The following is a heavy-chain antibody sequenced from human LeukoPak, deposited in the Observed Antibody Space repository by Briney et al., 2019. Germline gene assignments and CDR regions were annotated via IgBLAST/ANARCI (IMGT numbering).Heavy chain of an antibody. Sequence: PSETLCLTCTVSGGSISSNNYYWAWIRQPPGKGLEWIANIYYTGSTYYNPSLKNRVTISVDTSKNQFSLKVMSLTAADTAVYYCARDRGGSSKPFDYWGQGTLVTVSS. J-gene: IGHJ4*02. D-gene: IGHD1-26*01. CDR1: GGSISSNNYY. CDR3: ARDRGGSSKPFDY. V-gene: IGHV4-39*02. CDR2: IYYTGST.